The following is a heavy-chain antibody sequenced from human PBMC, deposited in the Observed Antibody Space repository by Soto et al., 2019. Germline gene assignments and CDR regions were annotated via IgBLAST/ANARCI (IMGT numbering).Heavy chain of an antibody. D-gene: IGHD6-13*01. Sequence: PPETLSLTCTVSGGSISSYYWSWIRQPAGKGMEWIGRIYTSGSTNYNPSLKSRVTMSVETSKNQFSLKLSSVTAADTAVYYCARDNSSRYNWFHXWGQVTLVTVSX. CDR2: IYTSGST. V-gene: IGHV4-4*07. CDR3: ARDNSSRYNWFHX. J-gene: IGHJ5*02. CDR1: GGSISSYY.